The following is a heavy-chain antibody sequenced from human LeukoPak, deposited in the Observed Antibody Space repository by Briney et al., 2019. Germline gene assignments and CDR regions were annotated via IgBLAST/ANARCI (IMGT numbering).Heavy chain of an antibody. Sequence: GGSLRLSCAASGFTFSSYAMSWVRQAPGKGLEWVSAISGSGGSTYYADSVKGRFTISRDNSKNTLYLQMNSLRAEDTAVYYCAKVRLYGDYPEIDYWGQGTLVIVSS. CDR3: AKVRLYGDYPEIDY. D-gene: IGHD4-17*01. CDR1: GFTFSSYA. CDR2: ISGSGGST. V-gene: IGHV3-23*01. J-gene: IGHJ4*02.